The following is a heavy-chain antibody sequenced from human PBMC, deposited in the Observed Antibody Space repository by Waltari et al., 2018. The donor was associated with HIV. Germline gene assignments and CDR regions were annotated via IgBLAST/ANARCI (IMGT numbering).Heavy chain of an antibody. V-gene: IGHV1-46*02. CDR2: VNPSDGGT. CDR1: GYRFNNYY. Sequence: QVQLVQSGAEMRKPGASVTLSCKASGYRFNNYYLHWVRQAPGQGLEWMGIVNPSDGGTDYAQKFQERVTMTRDTSTTTVYMELSSLGSEDTAVYYCTRSKNYYYHMDVWGQGTTVIVSS. CDR3: TRSKNYYYHMDV. J-gene: IGHJ6*02.